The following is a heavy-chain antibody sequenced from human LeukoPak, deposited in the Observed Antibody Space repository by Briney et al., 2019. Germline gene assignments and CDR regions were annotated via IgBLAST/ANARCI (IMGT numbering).Heavy chain of an antibody. CDR1: GFSFSTYW. D-gene: IGHD3-16*02. CDR2: IKEDGSQK. J-gene: IGHJ4*02. Sequence: PGGSLRLSCAASGFSFSTYWMAWVRQAPGKGLEWVANIKEDGSQKYHVDSVQGRFTISRDNAKNSLYLQMNSLSGEDTAVYYCAREIIGAASAFDCWSQGTLVTVSS. V-gene: IGHV3-7*03. CDR3: AREIIGAASAFDC.